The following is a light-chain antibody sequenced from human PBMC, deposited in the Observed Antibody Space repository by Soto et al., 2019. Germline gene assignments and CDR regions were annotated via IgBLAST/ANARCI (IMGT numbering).Light chain of an antibody. J-gene: IGKJ1*01. CDR2: KAS. Sequence: DIQMTQSPSTLSASVGDRVTITCRASQSISSWLAWYQQKPGKAPNLLIYKASSLEGGVPSRFSGSGSGTEFTLTISSXXXXXXXTYYCQQYNSYWTFGQGTKVEIK. V-gene: IGKV1-5*03. CDR3: QQYNSYWT. CDR1: QSISSW.